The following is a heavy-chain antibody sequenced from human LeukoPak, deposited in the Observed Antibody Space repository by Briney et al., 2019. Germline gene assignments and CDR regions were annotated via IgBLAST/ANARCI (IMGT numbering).Heavy chain of an antibody. CDR1: GGSISSSSYY. Sequence: SETLSLTCTVSGGSISSSSYYWGWIRQPPGKGLEWIGSIYYSGSTYDNPSLMSRVTISVDTSKNQFSLKLSSVTAADTAVYYCARSLRNSSGWFDYWGQGTLVTVSS. CDR3: ARSLRNSSGWFDY. J-gene: IGHJ4*02. D-gene: IGHD6-19*01. CDR2: IYYSGST. V-gene: IGHV4-39*07.